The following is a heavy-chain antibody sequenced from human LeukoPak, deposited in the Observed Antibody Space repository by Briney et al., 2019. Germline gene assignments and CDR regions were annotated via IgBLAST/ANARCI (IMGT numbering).Heavy chain of an antibody. Sequence: GGSLRLSCAASGFTFTSYAMSWVRQAPGKRLEWVSAISGSGGSTYYAESVKGRFTISRDNSKNTVFLQMNSLRAEDTAVYYCAKLYSSGWTTGGAFDVWGQGTMVFVFS. V-gene: IGHV3-23*01. CDR2: ISGSGGST. J-gene: IGHJ3*01. CDR3: AKLYSSGWTTGGAFDV. CDR1: GFTFTSYA. D-gene: IGHD6-19*01.